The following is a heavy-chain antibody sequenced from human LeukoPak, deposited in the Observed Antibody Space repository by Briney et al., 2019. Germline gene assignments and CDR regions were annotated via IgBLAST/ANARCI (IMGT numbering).Heavy chain of an antibody. V-gene: IGHV4-4*02. CDR3: ARDHREQLRAFDT. CDR1: GVSISSNNW. Sequence: SGTLSLTCAVSGVSISSNNWWSWVRQPPGKGLEWIGEIYHSGSTNYNPSLKSRVTISVDNSKNQFSLKLSSVTAADTAVYYCARDHREQLRAFDTWGQGTMVTVSS. J-gene: IGHJ3*02. D-gene: IGHD1-26*01. CDR2: IYHSGST.